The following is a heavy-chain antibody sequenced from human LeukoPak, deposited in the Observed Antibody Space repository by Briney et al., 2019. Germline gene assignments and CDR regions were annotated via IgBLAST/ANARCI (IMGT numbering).Heavy chain of an antibody. V-gene: IGHV3-23*01. Sequence: GGSLRLSCAVSGFTFSSYAMGWVRQAPGKGLEWVSGISGNGISTYYADSVKGRFTISRDNSKNTLYLQMNSLRAEDAAVYYCAERHLSYGDSSPIDYWGQGTLVTVSS. CDR2: ISGNGIST. CDR3: AERHLSYGDSSPIDY. D-gene: IGHD4-17*01. J-gene: IGHJ4*02. CDR1: GFTFSSYA.